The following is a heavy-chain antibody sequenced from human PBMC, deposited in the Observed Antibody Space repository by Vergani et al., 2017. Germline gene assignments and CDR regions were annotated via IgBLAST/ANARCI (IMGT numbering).Heavy chain of an antibody. CDR1: GFTFSSYA. J-gene: IGHJ4*02. Sequence: EVQLLESGGGLVQPGGSLRLSCAASGFTFSSYAISWVRQAPGQGLEWVSSISSISSYIDYADAVKGRFTISRDNAKNTLYLKMNGLRAEDTAVYYCARCFDCGGRGTLVTVSS. CDR2: ISSISSYI. CDR3: ARCFDC. V-gene: IGHV3-21*01.